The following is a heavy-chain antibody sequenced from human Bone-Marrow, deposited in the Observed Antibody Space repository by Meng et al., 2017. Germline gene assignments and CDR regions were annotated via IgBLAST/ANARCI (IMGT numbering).Heavy chain of an antibody. V-gene: IGHV4-34*01. J-gene: IGHJ4*02. CDR1: GGSFSDYY. D-gene: IGHD4-11*01. CDR2: INHSGST. Sequence: VQLQQWGAGLLKPSETLSLTCVVSGGSFSDYYWCWIRQPPGKGLEWIGEINHSGSTNYNPSLESRATISVDTSQNNLSLKLSSVTAADSAVYYCARGPTTMAHDFDYWGQGTLVTVSS. CDR3: ARGPTTMAHDFDY.